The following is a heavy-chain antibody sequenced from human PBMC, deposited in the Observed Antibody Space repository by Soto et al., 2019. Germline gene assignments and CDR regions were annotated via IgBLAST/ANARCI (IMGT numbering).Heavy chain of an antibody. D-gene: IGHD6-13*01. J-gene: IGHJ4*02. V-gene: IGHV4-4*02. CDR2: IYHSGST. CDR3: ARVSESRSWYREKGDFDY. Sequence: QVQLQESGPGLVKPSGTLSLTCAVSGGSISSSNWWSWVRQPPVKGLEWSGEIYHSGSTNDTPSLQSRVTISVDKSKNQFSLKLSSLTAADTAVYYCARVSESRSWYREKGDFDYWGQGTLVTVSS. CDR1: GGSISSSNW.